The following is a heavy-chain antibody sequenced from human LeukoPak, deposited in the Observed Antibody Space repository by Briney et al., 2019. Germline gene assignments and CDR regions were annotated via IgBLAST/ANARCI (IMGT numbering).Heavy chain of an antibody. CDR3: ARWGGSGSYDAFDI. D-gene: IGHD3-10*01. J-gene: IGHJ3*02. V-gene: IGHV4-59*08. Sequence: PSETLSLTCTVSGGSISSYYWSWIRQPPGKGLEWIGYTYYSGSTNYNPSLKSRVTISVDTSKNQFSLKLSSVTAADTAVYYCARWGGSGSYDAFDIWGQGTMVTVSS. CDR1: GGSISSYY. CDR2: TYYSGST.